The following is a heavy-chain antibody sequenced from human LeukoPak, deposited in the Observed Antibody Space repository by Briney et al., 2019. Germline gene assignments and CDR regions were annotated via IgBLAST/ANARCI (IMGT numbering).Heavy chain of an antibody. CDR2: VYYGETT. Sequence: ASETLSRTCTISGGSISSTTYYWAWIRQPPGMWLEWIGSVYYGETTYYNPSLESRVTISVDTSKNQFSLRLNTETAADTAVYYCARHEASYFYYYMDVWGAGTTVIVSS. CDR1: GGSISSTTYY. CDR3: ARHEASYFYYYMDV. J-gene: IGHJ6*03. V-gene: IGHV4-39*01.